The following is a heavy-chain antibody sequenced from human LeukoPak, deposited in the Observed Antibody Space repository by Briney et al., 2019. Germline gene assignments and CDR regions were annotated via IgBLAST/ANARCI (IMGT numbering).Heavy chain of an antibody. Sequence: GASVKVSCKASGGTFSSYTISWVRQAPGQGLEWMGRIIPILGIANYAQKFQGRVTITADKSTSTAYMELSSLRSEDTAVYYCARGGDLKGELDYWGQGTPVTVSS. CDR2: IIPILGIA. V-gene: IGHV1-69*02. CDR3: ARGGDLKGELDY. D-gene: IGHD3-16*01. CDR1: GGTFSSYT. J-gene: IGHJ4*02.